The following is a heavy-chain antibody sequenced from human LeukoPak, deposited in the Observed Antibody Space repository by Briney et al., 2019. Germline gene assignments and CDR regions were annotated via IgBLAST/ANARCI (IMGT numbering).Heavy chain of an antibody. CDR3: ARRSPDYSNPAAFDY. CDR1: GDSVSSNSAA. V-gene: IGHV6-1*01. J-gene: IGHJ4*02. CDR2: TYYRSKWNN. Sequence: SQTLSLTCAISGDSVSSNSAAWNWIRQSPSRGLEWLGRTYYRSKWNNDYAVSVKSRITINPDTSKNQFSLQLSSVTAADTAVYYCARRSPDYSNPAAFDYWGQGTLVTVSS. D-gene: IGHD4-11*01.